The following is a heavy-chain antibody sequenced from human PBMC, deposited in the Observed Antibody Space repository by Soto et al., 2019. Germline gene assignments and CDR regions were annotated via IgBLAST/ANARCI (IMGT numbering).Heavy chain of an antibody. V-gene: IGHV3-33*01. Sequence: QVQLVESGGGVVQPGRSLRLSCAASGFTFSSYGMRWVRQAPGKGLEWVAVIWYDGSNKYYADSVKGRFTISRDNSKNTLYLQMNSLRAEDTAVYYCARDRGLSEYYYYRMDVWGQGTTVTVSS. J-gene: IGHJ6*02. CDR3: ARDRGLSEYYYYRMDV. CDR1: GFTFSSYG. CDR2: IWYDGSNK. D-gene: IGHD3-10*01.